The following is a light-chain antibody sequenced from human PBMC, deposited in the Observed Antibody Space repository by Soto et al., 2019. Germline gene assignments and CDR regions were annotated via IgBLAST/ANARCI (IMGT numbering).Light chain of an antibody. J-gene: IGLJ1*01. CDR1: SSDVGGYNY. Sequence: QSVLTQPRSVSGSPGQSVTISCTGTSSDVGGYNYVSWYQQHPGKAPKVIIYDVSKRPSRVSDRFSASKSGNTASLTISGLQAEDEADYYCCSHAGSYTYVFGTGTKVTAL. CDR2: DVS. CDR3: CSHAGSYTYV. V-gene: IGLV2-11*01.